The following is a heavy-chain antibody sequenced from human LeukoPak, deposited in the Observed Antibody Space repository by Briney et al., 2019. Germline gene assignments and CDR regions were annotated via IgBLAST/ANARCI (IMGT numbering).Heavy chain of an antibody. D-gene: IGHD3-22*01. Sequence: GGSLRLSCAASDFSFSNYWMTWLRQAPGKGLEWVANIRGDGSLKYYLDSVKGRFTISRDNAKNSLYLQMNSLRAEDTAVYYCARGIVVATYYFDYWGQGTLVTVSS. CDR2: IRGDGSLK. V-gene: IGHV3-7*01. CDR1: DFSFSNYW. CDR3: ARGIVVATYYFDY. J-gene: IGHJ4*02.